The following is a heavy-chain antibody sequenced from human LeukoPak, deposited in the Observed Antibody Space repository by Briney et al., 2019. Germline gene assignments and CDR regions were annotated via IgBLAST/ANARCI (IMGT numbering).Heavy chain of an antibody. D-gene: IGHD6-6*01. V-gene: IGHV3-48*03. J-gene: IGHJ4*02. CDR3: ARESTSSEFDY. CDR2: ISSRGGTI. CDR1: EVTFSTYE. Sequence: GGSLRLSCAGTEVTFSTYEMNWVRQAPGKGLEWVSYISSRGGTIYYADSVKGRFTISRDNAKNSLYLQMNSLRAEDTAVYYCARESTSSEFDYWGQGTLVTVSS.